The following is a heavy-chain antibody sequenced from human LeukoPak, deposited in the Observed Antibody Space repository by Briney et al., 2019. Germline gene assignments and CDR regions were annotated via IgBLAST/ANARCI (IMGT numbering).Heavy chain of an antibody. V-gene: IGHV3-23*01. CDR3: AKDRVGAYYYYGMDV. D-gene: IGHD1-26*01. J-gene: IGHJ6*02. CDR1: GFTFSSYN. Sequence: GGSLRLSCAVSGFTFSSYNMNWVRQAPGKGLEWVSAISGSGGSTYYADSVKGRFTISRDNSKNTLYLQMNSLRAEDTAVYYCAKDRVGAYYYYGMDVWGQGTTVTVSS. CDR2: ISGSGGST.